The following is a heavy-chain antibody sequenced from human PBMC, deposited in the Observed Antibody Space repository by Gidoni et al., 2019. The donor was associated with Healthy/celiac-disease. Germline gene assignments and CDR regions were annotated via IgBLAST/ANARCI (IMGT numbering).Heavy chain of an antibody. CDR1: GFTFSGYW. Sequence: EVQLVESGGGLVQPGGSLRLSCAAYGFTFSGYWMRWVRQAPGKGLEWVANIKQDGSEKYYVDSVKGRFTISRDNAKNSLYLQMNSLRAEDTAVYYCARASVTYAFDIWGQGTMVTVSS. J-gene: IGHJ3*02. CDR3: ARASVTYAFDI. CDR2: IKQDGSEK. V-gene: IGHV3-7*03. D-gene: IGHD4-4*01.